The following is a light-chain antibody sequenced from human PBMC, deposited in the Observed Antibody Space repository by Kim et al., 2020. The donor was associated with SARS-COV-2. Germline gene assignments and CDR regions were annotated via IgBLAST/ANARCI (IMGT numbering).Light chain of an antibody. CDR3: TQATQFPLTWT. CDR1: QSLAHNGGSTD. CDR2: KIS. J-gene: IGKJ1*01. Sequence: DFVLTQTPLSLTVTLGQTASLSCRSNQSLAHNGGSTDLSWLHQRPGQPPRLLMLKISNRFSGVPDRFSGSGAGTHFTLKISRVEAEDVGVYYCTQATQFPLTWTFGQGTKVDIK. V-gene: IGKV2-24*01.